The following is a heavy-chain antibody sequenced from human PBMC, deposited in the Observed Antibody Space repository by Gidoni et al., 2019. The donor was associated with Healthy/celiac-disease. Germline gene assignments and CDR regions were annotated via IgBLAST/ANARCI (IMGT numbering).Heavy chain of an antibody. Sequence: QVQLVESGGGVVQPGRSLRLSCAASGFTFSSYGMHWVRQAPGKGLEWVAVISYDGSNKYYADSVEGRFTISRDNSKNTLYLQMNSLRAEDTAVYYCAKASPGAVAGTGWFDPWGQGTLVTVSS. J-gene: IGHJ5*02. V-gene: IGHV3-30*18. CDR2: ISYDGSNK. CDR3: AKASPGAVAGTGWFDP. CDR1: GFTFSSYG. D-gene: IGHD6-19*01.